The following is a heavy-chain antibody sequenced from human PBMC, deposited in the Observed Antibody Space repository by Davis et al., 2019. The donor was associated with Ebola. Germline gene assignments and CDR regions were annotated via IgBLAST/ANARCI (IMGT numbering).Heavy chain of an antibody. V-gene: IGHV1-18*04. D-gene: IGHD3-9*01. Sequence: ASVKVSCKSSGYTFTSYGLVWVRHAPGLGLDWMGWISGFNTNTNFAQKFQGRVTVSKDTSTNTAYMDLRSLTSDATAIYYCARAPNYDVLTGTSSYYFDCWGQGALVTVSS. J-gene: IGHJ4*02. CDR3: ARAPNYDVLTGTSSYYFDC. CDR2: ISGFNTNT. CDR1: GYTFTSYG.